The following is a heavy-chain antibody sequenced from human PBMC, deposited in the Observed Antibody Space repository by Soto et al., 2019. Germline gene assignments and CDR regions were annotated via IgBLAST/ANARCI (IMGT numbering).Heavy chain of an antibody. CDR2: MNPNTGNA. J-gene: IGHJ2*01. D-gene: IGHD3-22*01. Sequence: QVQLVQSGAEVQKPGASVKVSCKVSGYTFTNYDINWVRQATGQGLEWMGWMNPNTGNAGYAQRFQGRVTLTRNTSISKAYMEMSSLRSDDTAVYYCARSGLGSGYSADWYFDLWGRGTLVSVSS. V-gene: IGHV1-8*01. CDR3: ARSGLGSGYSADWYFDL. CDR1: GYTFTNYD.